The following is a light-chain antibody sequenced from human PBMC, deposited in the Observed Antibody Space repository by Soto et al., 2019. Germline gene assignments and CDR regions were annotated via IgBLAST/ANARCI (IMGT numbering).Light chain of an antibody. CDR2: GAS. V-gene: IGKV3-20*01. CDR1: QSVSSSY. Sequence: EIVLTQSPGTLSLSPGERATLSCRASQSVSSSYLAWYQQKPGQPPRLLIYGASSSATGIPDRFSGSGSGTSFTLIISTLEPEDFEVYYCQQYGRSTPRGYTFGQGTKLEIK. J-gene: IGKJ2*01. CDR3: QQYGRSTPRGYT.